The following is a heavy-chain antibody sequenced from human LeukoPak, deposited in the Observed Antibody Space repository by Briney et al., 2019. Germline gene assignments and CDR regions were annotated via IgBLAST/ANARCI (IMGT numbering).Heavy chain of an antibody. CDR3: ARKRWYLDY. CDR2: INHSGST. CDR1: GGSFSGYY. D-gene: IGHD6-13*01. Sequence: SETLSLTCAVYGGSFSGYYWSWIRQPPGKGLEWIGEINHSGSTNYNPSLKSRVTISVDTSKNRFSLKLCSVTAADTAVCYCARKRWYLDYWGQGTLVTVSS. V-gene: IGHV4-34*01. J-gene: IGHJ4*02.